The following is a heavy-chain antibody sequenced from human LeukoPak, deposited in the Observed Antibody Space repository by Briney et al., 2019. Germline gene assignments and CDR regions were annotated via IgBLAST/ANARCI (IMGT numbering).Heavy chain of an antibody. CDR2: IYYSGST. CDR1: GGSISSYY. V-gene: IGHV4-59*01. D-gene: IGHD3-22*01. J-gene: IGHJ4*02. CDR3: ARVRDGNSSGYSLDY. Sequence: SETLSLTCTVSGGSISSYYWSWIRQPPGKGLEWIGYIYYSGSTNYNPSLKSRVTISVDTSKNQFSLKLSSVTAAGTAVYYRARVRDGNSSGYSLDYWGQGTLVTVSS.